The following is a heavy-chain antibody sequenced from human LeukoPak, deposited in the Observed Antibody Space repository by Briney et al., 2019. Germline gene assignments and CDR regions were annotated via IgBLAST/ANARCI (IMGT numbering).Heavy chain of an antibody. CDR3: AKDWRYSSSTTPY. D-gene: IGHD6-13*01. Sequence: GGSLRLSCAASGFTFDDYGMSWVRQAPGKGLEWVSGINWNGGSTGYADSVKGRFTISRDNAKNSLYLQMNSLRTEDTAVYYCAKDWRYSSSTTPYWGQGTLVTVSS. CDR1: GFTFDDYG. J-gene: IGHJ4*02. CDR2: INWNGGST. V-gene: IGHV3-20*04.